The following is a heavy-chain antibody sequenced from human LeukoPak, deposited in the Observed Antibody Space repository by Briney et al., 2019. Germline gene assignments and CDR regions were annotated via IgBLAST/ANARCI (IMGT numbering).Heavy chain of an antibody. J-gene: IGHJ4*02. V-gene: IGHV1-2*02. CDR2: INPNNDGK. D-gene: IGHD4-23*01. CDR3: ARDFCYGGNSDPFDY. CDR1: VYTFTNYY. Sequence: ASEKVSCKASVYTFTNYYMHWVRQAPGQGHEWMVWINPNNDGKNYGAQKFQGRVTMTRDTSISTANMELGSLTSDDTAVYYCARDFCYGGNSDPFDYWGQGTLVTVSS.